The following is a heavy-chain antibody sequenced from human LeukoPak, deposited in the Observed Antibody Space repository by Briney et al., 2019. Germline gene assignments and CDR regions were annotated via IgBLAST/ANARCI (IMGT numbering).Heavy chain of an antibody. V-gene: IGHV3-21*01. CDR2: ISSSSSYI. CDR3: ASSGWAAAGRFDY. CDR1: GFTFSSYS. J-gene: IGHJ4*02. D-gene: IGHD6-13*01. Sequence: GGSLRLSCAASGFTFSSYSMNWVRQAPGKGLQWVSSISSSSSYIYYADSVKGRFTISRDNAKNSLYLQMNSLRAEDTAVYYCASSGWAAAGRFDYWGQGTLVTVSS.